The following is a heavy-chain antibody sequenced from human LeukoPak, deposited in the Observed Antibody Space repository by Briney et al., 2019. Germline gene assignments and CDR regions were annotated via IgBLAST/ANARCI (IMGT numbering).Heavy chain of an antibody. D-gene: IGHD6-19*01. Sequence: PSETLSLTCTVSGGSISSSSYYWGWIRQPPGKGLEWIGSIYYSGSTYYNPSLKSRVTISVDTSKNQFSLKLSSVTAADTAVYYCARHVFGSGWTRGDYFDYWGQGTLVTVSS. CDR1: GGSISSSSYY. CDR3: ARHVFGSGWTRGDYFDY. CDR2: IYYSGST. J-gene: IGHJ4*02. V-gene: IGHV4-39*01.